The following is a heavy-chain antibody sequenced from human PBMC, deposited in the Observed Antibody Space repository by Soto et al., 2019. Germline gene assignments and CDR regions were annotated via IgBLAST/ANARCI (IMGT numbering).Heavy chain of an antibody. V-gene: IGHV4-39*07. Sequence: SETLSLTCTVSGGSISSSSCCCRLLRHPPGKGLEWIGSIYHSGSTNYNPSLKSRVTISVDKSKNQFSLRLTSVTAADTAVYYCARVSGSYYYGMDVWGQGTTVTVSS. J-gene: IGHJ6*01. CDR3: ARVSGSYYYGMDV. D-gene: IGHD1-26*01. CDR1: GGSISSSSCC. CDR2: IYHSGST.